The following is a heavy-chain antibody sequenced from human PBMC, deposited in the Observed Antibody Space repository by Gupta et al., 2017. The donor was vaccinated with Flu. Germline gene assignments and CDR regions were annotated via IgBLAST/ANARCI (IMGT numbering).Heavy chain of an antibody. Sequence: QVQLVQSGAEVKKPGASVKVSCKASGYTFTSYDINWVRQATGQGLEWMGWMNPNSGNTGYAQKFQGRVTMTRNTSISTAYMELSSLRSEDTAVYYCARGHEDTLAYCGGDCYSPPYYFDYWGQGTLVTVSS. CDR3: ARGHEDTLAYCGGDCYSPPYYFDY. J-gene: IGHJ4*02. CDR1: GYTFTSYD. D-gene: IGHD2-21*02. CDR2: MNPNSGNT. V-gene: IGHV1-8*01.